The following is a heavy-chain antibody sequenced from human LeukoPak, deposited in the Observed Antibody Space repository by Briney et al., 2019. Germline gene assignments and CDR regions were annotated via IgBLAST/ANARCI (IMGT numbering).Heavy chain of an antibody. Sequence: GGSLRLSCAASGFTFSSYEMNWVRQAPGKGLEWVSYISSSGSTIYYADSVKGRFTISRDSAKNSLYLQMNSLRAEDTAVYYCARIGAGSSRDYWGQGTLVTVSS. J-gene: IGHJ4*02. CDR3: ARIGAGSSRDY. CDR1: GFTFSSYE. D-gene: IGHD6-13*01. V-gene: IGHV3-48*03. CDR2: ISSSGSTI.